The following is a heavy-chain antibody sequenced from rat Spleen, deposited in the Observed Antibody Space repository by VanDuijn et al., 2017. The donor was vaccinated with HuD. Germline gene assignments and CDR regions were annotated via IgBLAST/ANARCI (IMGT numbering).Heavy chain of an antibody. V-gene: IGHV5-31*01. CDR3: TRSTTGEGFAY. D-gene: IGHD5-1*01. J-gene: IGHJ3*01. Sequence: EVQLVESGGGLVQPGNSLKLSCVASGFTFSNYWMTWIRQAPGKGLEWVASITNSGGSTYYPDSVKGRFPISRDNAKSTLYLQMNSLRSEDTATYYCTRSTTGEGFAYWGQGTLVTASS. CDR2: ITNSGGST. CDR1: GFTFSNYW.